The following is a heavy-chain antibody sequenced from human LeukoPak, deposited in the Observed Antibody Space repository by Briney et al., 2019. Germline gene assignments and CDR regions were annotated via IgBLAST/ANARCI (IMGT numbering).Heavy chain of an antibody. Sequence: PGGSLRLSCAASGFTFSDYYLSWIRQAPGKGLEWVSYISSSGSTIYYADSVKGRFTISRDNAKKSLYLQMNSLRAEDTAVYYCARVLLEHEYFDYWGQGTLVTVSS. CDR3: ARVLLEHEYFDY. CDR1: GFTFSDYY. J-gene: IGHJ4*02. V-gene: IGHV3-11*04. CDR2: ISSSGSTI. D-gene: IGHD1/OR15-1a*01.